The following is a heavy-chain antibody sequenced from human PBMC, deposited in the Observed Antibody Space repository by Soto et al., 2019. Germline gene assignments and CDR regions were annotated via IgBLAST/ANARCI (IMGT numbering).Heavy chain of an antibody. Sequence: EVQLVESGGGLVLPGRSLRLSCTASGFNFGDYSMGWFRQAPGKGLECVGFIRVKAFGGTAEYAASVKGRFTISRDDSKSIAYLQMNSLETEDTAVYFCTGEAYVFGGVVSRQDAFDVWGQGTTVTVS. V-gene: IGHV3-49*03. CDR2: IRVKAFGGTA. J-gene: IGHJ3*01. D-gene: IGHD3-16*01. CDR3: TGEAYVFGGVVSRQDAFDV. CDR1: GFNFGDYS.